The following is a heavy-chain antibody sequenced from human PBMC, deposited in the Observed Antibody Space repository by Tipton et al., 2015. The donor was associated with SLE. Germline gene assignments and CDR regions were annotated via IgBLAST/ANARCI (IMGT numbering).Heavy chain of an antibody. CDR2: IYYSGST. CDR3: ASHREGAFDI. V-gene: IGHV4-61*03. J-gene: IGHJ3*02. Sequence: TLSLTCTVSGGSISSSSYYWSWIRQPPGKGLEWIGYIYYSGSTNYNPSLKSRVTISVDTSKNHFSLKLSSVTAADTAMYYCASHREGAFDIWGQGTMVTVSS. CDR1: GGSISSSSYY.